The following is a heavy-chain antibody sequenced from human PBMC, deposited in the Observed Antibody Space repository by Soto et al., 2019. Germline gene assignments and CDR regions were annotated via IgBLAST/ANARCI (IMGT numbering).Heavy chain of an antibody. V-gene: IGHV5-10-1*01. D-gene: IGHD1-26*01. J-gene: IGHJ4*02. CDR2: IDPSDSYT. CDR1: GYRFTSYW. Sequence: GESLKISCQGSGYRFTSYWITWVRQMPGKGLEWMGRIDPSDSYTNYSPSFQGHVTVSADKSISTAYLQWSSLKASDTAMYYCARLYVGTTPTLDYWGQGTLVTGSS. CDR3: ARLYVGTTPTLDY.